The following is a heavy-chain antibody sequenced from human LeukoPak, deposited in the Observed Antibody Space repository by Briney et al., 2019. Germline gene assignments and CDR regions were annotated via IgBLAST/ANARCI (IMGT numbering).Heavy chain of an antibody. CDR2: IYYSGST. V-gene: IGHV4-59*01. J-gene: IGHJ4*02. CDR3: ASYSSSRRGFDY. D-gene: IGHD6-6*01. CDR1: GGSISSYY. Sequence: TSSETLSLTCTVSGGSISSYYWSWIRQPPGKGLEWIGYIYYSGSTNYNPSLKSRVTISVDTSKNQFSLKLSSVTAADTAVYYCASYSSSRRGFDYWGQGTLVTVSS.